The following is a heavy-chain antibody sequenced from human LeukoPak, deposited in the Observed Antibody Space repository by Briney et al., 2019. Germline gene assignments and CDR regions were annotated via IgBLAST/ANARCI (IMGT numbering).Heavy chain of an antibody. CDR2: FSGTTDST. D-gene: IGHD6-25*01. J-gene: IGHJ4*02. CDR3: AKRAAKSFDY. V-gene: IGHV3-23*01. CDR1: GFTFSSSA. Sequence: PGGTLRLSCAASGFTFSSSAMSWVRQAPGKGLEWVSTFSGTTDSTYYADSVKGRFTISRDNSKNTLYLQMNSLRAEDTAVYYCAKRAAKSFDYWGQGTLVTVSS.